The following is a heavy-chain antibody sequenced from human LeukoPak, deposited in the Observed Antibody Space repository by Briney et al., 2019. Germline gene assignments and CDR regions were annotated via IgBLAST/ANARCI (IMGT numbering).Heavy chain of an antibody. Sequence: GGSLRLSCAASGFTFSSYWMSWVRQAPGKGLEWVSYISSSGSTIYYADSVKGRFTISRDNAKNSLYLQMNSLRAEDTAVYYCATDPGGYDYSDYYYYMDVWGKGTTVTISS. CDR2: ISSSGSTI. V-gene: IGHV3-48*04. D-gene: IGHD5-12*01. J-gene: IGHJ6*03. CDR1: GFTFSSYW. CDR3: ATDPGGYDYSDYYYYMDV.